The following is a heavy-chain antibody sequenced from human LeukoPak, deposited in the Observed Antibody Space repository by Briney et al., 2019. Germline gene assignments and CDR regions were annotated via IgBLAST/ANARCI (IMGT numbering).Heavy chain of an antibody. CDR1: GFTVGNNY. D-gene: IGHD2/OR15-2a*01. J-gene: IGHJ4*02. Sequence: GGSLRLSCAASGFTVGNNYMNWVRQAPGKGLEWVSLIFSHGDTSYADSVKGRFTISRDNSKNTLYLQMNGLRVEDTAVYYCARRNNFDYWGQGTLVTVSS. CDR3: ARRNNFDY. V-gene: IGHV3-66*04. CDR2: IFSHGDT.